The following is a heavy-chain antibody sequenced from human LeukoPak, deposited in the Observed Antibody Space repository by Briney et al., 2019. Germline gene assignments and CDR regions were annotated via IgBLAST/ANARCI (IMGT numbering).Heavy chain of an antibody. V-gene: IGHV1-2*02. Sequence: VASVKVSCKASGYTFTGYYMHWVRQAPGQGLEWMGWINPNSGGTNYAQKLQGRVTMTTDTSTSIVYMELRSLRSDDTAVYYCARGGGGYCSSTSCYKNFDYWGQGTLVTVSS. CDR1: GYTFTGYY. D-gene: IGHD2-2*02. CDR2: INPNSGGT. CDR3: ARGGGGYCSSTSCYKNFDY. J-gene: IGHJ4*02.